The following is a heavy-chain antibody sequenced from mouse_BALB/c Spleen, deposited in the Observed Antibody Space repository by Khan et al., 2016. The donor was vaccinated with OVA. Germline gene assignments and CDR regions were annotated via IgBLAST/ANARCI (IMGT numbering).Heavy chain of an antibody. Sequence: QVRLQQSGPELVRPGVSVKISCKGSGYTFTDYAMHWVKQSHAKSLEWIGVISTYSGNTNYNQKFKGKATMTVDKSSSTAYMELARLTSEESAIYYCARSYYGNYYAMDYWGQGTSVTVSS. V-gene: IGHV1S137*01. CDR3: ARSYYGNYYAMDY. CDR1: GYTFTDYA. J-gene: IGHJ4*01. CDR2: ISTYSGNT. D-gene: IGHD2-10*01.